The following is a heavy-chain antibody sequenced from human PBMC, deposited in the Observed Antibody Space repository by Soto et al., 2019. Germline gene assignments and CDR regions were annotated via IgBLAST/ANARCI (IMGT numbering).Heavy chain of an antibody. CDR1: GFSLSTYRVG. Sequence: QITLKESGPTLVNPTQTLTLTCTFSGFSLSTYRVGVGWIRQPPGKALEWLAIIYLDDDKRYSPSLQSRLAITKDTSKNQVVLTMTNLDPVDTATYYCAHIMITYGGVSALDAFDFWGQGTVVTVSS. CDR2: IYLDDDK. V-gene: IGHV2-5*02. CDR3: AHIMITYGGVSALDAFDF. J-gene: IGHJ3*01. D-gene: IGHD3-16*01.